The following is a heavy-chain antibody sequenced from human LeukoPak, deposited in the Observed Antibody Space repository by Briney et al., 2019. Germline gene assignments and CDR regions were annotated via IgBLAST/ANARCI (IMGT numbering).Heavy chain of an antibody. CDR2: ISSSGSTI. CDR1: GFTFSSYE. V-gene: IGHV3-48*03. CDR3: ARVLRHGDYADAFDI. D-gene: IGHD4-17*01. Sequence: PGGSLRLSCAASGFTFSSYEMTWVRQAPGKGLEWVSYISSSGSTIYYADSVKGRFTISRDNAKNSLYLQMNSLRAEDTAVYYCARVLRHGDYADAFDIWGQGTMVTVSS. J-gene: IGHJ3*02.